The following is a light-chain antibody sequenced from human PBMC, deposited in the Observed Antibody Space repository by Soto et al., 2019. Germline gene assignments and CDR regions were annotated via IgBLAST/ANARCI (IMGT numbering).Light chain of an antibody. J-gene: IGKJ5*01. Sequence: IVLTQSPATLSVSPGERSTLSCRASQSVSSYLAWYQQKPGQXPRXXIYDASNRATGIPARFSGSGSGTDLTISINSLEPEDCEVDECQQRSKWPITFGQGTRLEIK. CDR1: QSVSSY. V-gene: IGKV3-11*01. CDR3: QQRSKWPIT. CDR2: DAS.